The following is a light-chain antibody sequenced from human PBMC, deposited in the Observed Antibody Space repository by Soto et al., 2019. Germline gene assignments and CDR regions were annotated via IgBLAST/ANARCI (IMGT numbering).Light chain of an antibody. CDR2: EVS. CDR1: SSDIGDYDY. V-gene: IGLV2-14*01. J-gene: IGLJ1*01. CDR3: NSYATGNTRV. Sequence: QSAVTQPASVSGSPGQSITISCTGSSSDIGDYDYVSWYQQHPGKAPKVLISEVSNRPSGVSNRFSGSKSGNTASLTISGLQAEDEADYYCNSYATGNTRVFGTGTKVTVL.